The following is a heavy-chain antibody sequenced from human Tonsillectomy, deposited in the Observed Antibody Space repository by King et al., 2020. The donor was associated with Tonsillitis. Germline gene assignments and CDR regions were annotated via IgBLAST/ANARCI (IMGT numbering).Heavy chain of an antibody. D-gene: IGHD3-22*01. CDR2: IYTSGSA. V-gene: IGHV4-4*07. Sequence: QVQLQESGPGLVKPSETLSLTCTVSGVSISNFYWSWIRQPAGKGLEWVGRIYTSGSANYNPSLKGLVTMSVDTSKNQFSLRLNSVTAADTAVYYCARLQYYDSSGYPSGYMDVWGKGTTVTVSS. J-gene: IGHJ6*03. CDR1: GVSISNFY. CDR3: ARLQYYDSSGYPSGYMDV.